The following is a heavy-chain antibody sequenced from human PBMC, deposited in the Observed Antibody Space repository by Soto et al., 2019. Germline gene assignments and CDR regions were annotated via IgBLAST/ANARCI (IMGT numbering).Heavy chain of an antibody. D-gene: IGHD3-22*01. CDR1: GGSISSYY. V-gene: IGHV4-59*01. CDR3: ARSDLDSSGYCFDY. J-gene: IGHJ4*02. Sequence: SETLSLTCTVSGGSISSYYWSWIRQPPGKGLEWIGYIYYSGSTNYNPSLKSRVTISVDTSKNQFSLKLSSVTAADTAVYYCARSDLDSSGYCFDYWGQGTLVTVSS. CDR2: IYYSGST.